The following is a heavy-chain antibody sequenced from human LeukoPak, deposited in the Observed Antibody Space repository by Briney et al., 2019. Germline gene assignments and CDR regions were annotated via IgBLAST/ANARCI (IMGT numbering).Heavy chain of an antibody. V-gene: IGHV3-43*02. CDR1: GFTFDDYA. CDR3: AKDTGWKEYYYYYMHV. CDR2: ISGDGDST. D-gene: IGHD1-1*01. J-gene: IGHJ6*03. Sequence: GGSLRLSCAASGFTFDDYAMHWVRRTPGKGLEWVSLISGDGDSTYYADSVKGRFTISRDNSKNSLYLQMNSLRTEDTALYYCAKDTGWKEYYYYYMHVWGKGTTVTVSS.